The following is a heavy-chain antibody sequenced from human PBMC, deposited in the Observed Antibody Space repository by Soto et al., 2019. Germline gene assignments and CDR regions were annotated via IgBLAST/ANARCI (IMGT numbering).Heavy chain of an antibody. V-gene: IGHV4-59*01. CDR2: IYNSGST. J-gene: IGHJ4*02. Sequence: PSETPSLTCTISGGSLSKYYWSWVRPPPGKGLEYIGYIYNSGSTDYNPSLKSRVTISVDTSKNQFSLKLSSVTAADTAVYYCARDPGGNYYFDYWGQGTLVTVSS. CDR1: GGSLSKYY. CDR3: ARDPGGNYYFDY.